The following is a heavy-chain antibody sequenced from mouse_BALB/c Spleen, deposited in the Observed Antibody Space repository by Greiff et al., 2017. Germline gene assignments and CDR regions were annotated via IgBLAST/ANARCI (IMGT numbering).Heavy chain of an antibody. J-gene: IGHJ3*01. CDR1: GFSLTSYG. D-gene: IGHD1-1*01. CDR2: IWSGGST. CDR3: ARPPNYYGSSLAWFAY. Sequence: QVQLKESGPGLVQPSQSLSITCTVSGFSLTSYGVHWVRQSPGKGLEWLGVIWSGGSTDYNAAFISRLSISKDNSKSQVFFKMNSLQANDTAIYYCARPPNYYGSSLAWFAYWDQGTLVTVSA. V-gene: IGHV2-2*02.